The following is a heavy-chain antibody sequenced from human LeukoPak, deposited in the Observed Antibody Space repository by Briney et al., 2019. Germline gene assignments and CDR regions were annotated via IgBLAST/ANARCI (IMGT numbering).Heavy chain of an antibody. V-gene: IGHV3-30*03. D-gene: IGHD6-19*01. Sequence: PGGSLRLSCAASGFTFSSYGMHWVRQAPGKGLEWVAVISYDGSNKYYADSVKGRFTISRDKSKNTLYLQMNSLRAEDTAVYYCARDRSGGNGWYIFDYWGQGTLVTVSS. CDR2: ISYDGSNK. CDR3: ARDRSGGNGWYIFDY. CDR1: GFTFSSYG. J-gene: IGHJ4*02.